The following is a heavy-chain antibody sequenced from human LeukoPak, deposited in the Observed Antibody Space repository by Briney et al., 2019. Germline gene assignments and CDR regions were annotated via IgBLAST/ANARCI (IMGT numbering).Heavy chain of an antibody. CDR1: GFTFSSYS. J-gene: IGHJ4*02. V-gene: IGHV3-21*01. CDR2: ISRSSSYI. D-gene: IGHD2-15*01. Sequence: GGSLRLSCVASGFTFSSYSMNWVRQAPGKGLEWVSSISRSSSYIYYADSVKGRFTISRDNARNSLYLQMDSLRAEDTAVYYCARAPPGRDLLGGFDFWGQGTLVTVSS. CDR3: ARAPPGRDLLGGFDF.